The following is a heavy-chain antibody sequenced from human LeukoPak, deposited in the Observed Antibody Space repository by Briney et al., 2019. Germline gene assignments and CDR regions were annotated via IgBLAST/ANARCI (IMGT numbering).Heavy chain of an antibody. V-gene: IGHV1-69*13. J-gene: IGHJ4*02. CDR2: IIPIFGTA. Sequence: SVTVSCTASGGTFSSYAISWVRQAPGQGLEWMGGIIPIFGTANYAQQFQGRVTITADESTSTAYMELSSLRSEDTAVYYCARDHTPRGGATHYYFDYWGQGTLVTVSS. D-gene: IGHD1-26*01. CDR1: GGTFSSYA. CDR3: ARDHTPRGGATHYYFDY.